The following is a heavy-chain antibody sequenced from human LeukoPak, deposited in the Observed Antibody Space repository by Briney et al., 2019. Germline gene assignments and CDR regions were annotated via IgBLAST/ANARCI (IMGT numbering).Heavy chain of an antibody. CDR3: ARWDDSAWAFGN. Sequence: SETLSLTCIVSGGSISRYSWNWIRQSPGKGLEWIGYIAHSGAISYKSSLKSRVTIVDTSKNQLSLRLTSVTAADAAVYYCARWDDSAWAFGNWGPGTLVTVSS. D-gene: IGHD6-19*01. CDR1: GGSISRYS. J-gene: IGHJ4*02. CDR2: IAHSGAI. V-gene: IGHV4-59*08.